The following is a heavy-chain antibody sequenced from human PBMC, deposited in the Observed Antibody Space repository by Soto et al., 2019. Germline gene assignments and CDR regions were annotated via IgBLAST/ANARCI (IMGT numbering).Heavy chain of an antibody. D-gene: IGHD3-22*01. J-gene: IGHJ3*01. CDR1: GGTISSYT. Sequence: QVQLVQSGSEVKQPGSSVKVSCKASGGTISSYTISWVRQASGQGLEWMGRIILILGIANYSQKSQGRVTITADKSTSAAYMELSSPRSEATAVYYCARAGTRRYDSSVYYPIAAVDVWGKGKMVTVSS. CDR2: IILILGIA. CDR3: ARAGTRRYDSSVYYPIAAVDV. V-gene: IGHV1-69*02.